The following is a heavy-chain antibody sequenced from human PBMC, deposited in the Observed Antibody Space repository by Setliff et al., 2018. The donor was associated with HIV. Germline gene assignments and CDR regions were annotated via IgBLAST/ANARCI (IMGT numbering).Heavy chain of an antibody. J-gene: IGHJ4*02. CDR2: IYHSGIT. Sequence: PSETLSLTCTVSGGSISSGGYYWSWIRQHPGKGLEWIGYIYHSGITYYNPSLKSRVTISVEASKRQWSLKLNSVTAADTAVYFCATPECRGADCPQMYDYWGQGILVTVSS. CDR3: ATPECRGADCPQMYDY. D-gene: IGHD2-21*02. CDR1: GGSISSGGYY. V-gene: IGHV4-31*03.